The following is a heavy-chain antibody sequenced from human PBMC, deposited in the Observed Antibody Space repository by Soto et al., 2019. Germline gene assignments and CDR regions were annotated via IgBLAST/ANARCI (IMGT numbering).Heavy chain of an antibody. CDR2: IYYYGSA. J-gene: IGHJ6*03. Sequence: QVRLQESGPGLVKPSETLSLTCTVSGASISSYHWSWIRQSPGKGLEWIGYIYYYGSANYNPSLKSRDTISVDTSKNQVSLRLTSVTAADTGVYYCAAAVPAEYVFPYYYMDVWGKGTTVTVSS. V-gene: IGHV4-59*01. CDR3: AAAVPAEYVFPYYYMDV. CDR1: GASISSYH. D-gene: IGHD2-21*01.